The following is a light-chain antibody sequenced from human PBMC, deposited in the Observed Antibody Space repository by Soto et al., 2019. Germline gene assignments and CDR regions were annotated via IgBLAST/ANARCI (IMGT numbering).Light chain of an antibody. CDR1: SSNIGSNT. CDR3: AAWDDSLNGRWV. V-gene: IGLV1-44*01. J-gene: IGLJ3*02. Sequence: QSALTQPPSASGTPGQRVTISCSGSSSNIGSNTVNWYQQLPGTAPKLFIYSNNQRPSGVPDRFSGSKSGTSASLAISGLQSEDEADYYCAAWDDSLNGRWVFGGGTKLTVL. CDR2: SNN.